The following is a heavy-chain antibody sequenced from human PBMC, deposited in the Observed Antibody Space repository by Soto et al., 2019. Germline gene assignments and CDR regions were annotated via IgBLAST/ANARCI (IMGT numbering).Heavy chain of an antibody. CDR1: GFTFSSYS. CDR3: GSLIIVGHPPGVGVGMDV. CDR2: ISSSSTYI. Sequence: PGVSLSRSCAASGFTFSSYSMTWVRQAPGKGLKCVSSISSSSTYIYYADSVKGRFTISRDNAKNSLYLQMNSLRAEDTAAYYCGSLIIVGHPPGVGVGMDVWGQGTTATVSS. V-gene: IGHV3-21*01. D-gene: IGHD1-26*01. J-gene: IGHJ6*02.